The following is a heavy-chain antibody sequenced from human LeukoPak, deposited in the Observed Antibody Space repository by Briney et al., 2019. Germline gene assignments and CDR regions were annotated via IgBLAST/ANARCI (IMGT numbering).Heavy chain of an antibody. CDR1: GYSFTGYN. Sequence: ASVNVSCKSSGYSFTGYNMHWVRQAPGQGLEWMGWITPNSGATKYAQKFQGRVTLTTDTSINTAFLELIGLTSDDTAVYYCVRDVHNWNDHYWGQRTLVTVSS. CDR3: VRDVHNWNDHY. V-gene: IGHV1-2*02. D-gene: IGHD1-1*01. CDR2: ITPNSGAT. J-gene: IGHJ4*02.